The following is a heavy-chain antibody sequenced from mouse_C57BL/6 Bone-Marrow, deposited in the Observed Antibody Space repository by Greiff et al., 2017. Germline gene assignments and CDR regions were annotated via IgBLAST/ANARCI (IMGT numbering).Heavy chain of an antibody. V-gene: IGHV1-59*01. Sequence: QVQLQQPGAELVRPGTSVKLSCKASGYTFTSYWMHWVKQRPGQGLEWIGVIDPSDSYTNYNQKFKGKATLTVDTSSSTAYMQLSSLTSEDSAVYYCARAYYSNPTSWYFDVWGTGTTVTVSS. CDR2: IDPSDSYT. CDR3: ARAYYSNPTSWYFDV. CDR1: GYTFTSYW. J-gene: IGHJ1*03. D-gene: IGHD2-5*01.